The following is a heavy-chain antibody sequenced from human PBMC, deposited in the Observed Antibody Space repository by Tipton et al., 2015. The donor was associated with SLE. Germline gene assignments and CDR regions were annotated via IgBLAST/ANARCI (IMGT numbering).Heavy chain of an antibody. V-gene: IGHV3-7*01. D-gene: IGHD3-10*01. J-gene: IGHJ3*02. CDR3: ARDWGYYYGSGPGAFDI. CDR1: GFTFSSYW. CDR2: IKQDGSEK. Sequence: SLRLSCAASGFTFSSYWMSWFRQAPGKGLEWVANIKQDGSEKYYVDSVKGRFTISRDNAKNSLYLQMNSLRAEDTAMYYCARDWGYYYGSGPGAFDIWGQGTMVTVSS.